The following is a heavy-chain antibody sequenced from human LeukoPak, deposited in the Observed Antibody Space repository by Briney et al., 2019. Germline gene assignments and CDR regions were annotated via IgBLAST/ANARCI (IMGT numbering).Heavy chain of an antibody. J-gene: IGHJ4*02. CDR3: ARVTFYFDY. V-gene: IGHV1-18*04. Sequence: ASVKVSCKASGYTFTGYYMHWVRQAPGQGLEWMGWISGYNGNTKYAQKFQGRVTMTTDTSTSTAYMDLRSLRSDDTAVYYCARVTFYFDYWGQGTLVTVSS. CDR1: GYTFTGYY. CDR2: ISGYNGNT.